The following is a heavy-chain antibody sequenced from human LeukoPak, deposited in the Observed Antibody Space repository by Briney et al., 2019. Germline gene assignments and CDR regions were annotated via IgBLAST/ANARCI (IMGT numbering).Heavy chain of an antibody. CDR2: MNPNSGNT. CDR1: GYTFTSYD. Sequence: ASVKVSCKASGYTFTSYDINWVRQATGQGLEWMGWMNPNSGNTGYAQKFQGRVTMTRNTSISTAYMELSSLRSEDTAVYYCARGSRNSGYDLSYFDYWGQGTLVTVSS. J-gene: IGHJ4*02. CDR3: ARGSRNSGYDLSYFDY. D-gene: IGHD5-12*01. V-gene: IGHV1-8*01.